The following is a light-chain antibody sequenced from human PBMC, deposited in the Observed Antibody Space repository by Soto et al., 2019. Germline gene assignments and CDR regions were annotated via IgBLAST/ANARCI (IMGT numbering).Light chain of an antibody. V-gene: IGKV4-1*01. CDR1: QSILNSSNNRNY. CDR2: WAS. Sequence: DIVMTQSPDSLAVSLGERDTIDCKSSQSILNSSNNRNYLAWYQQKPGQPPKVLIYWASTRESGIPDRFSGSGSGTDFTLTISSLQAEDVAVYYCQQYYTTPQDTFGQGTKLEIK. CDR3: QQYYTTPQDT. J-gene: IGKJ2*01.